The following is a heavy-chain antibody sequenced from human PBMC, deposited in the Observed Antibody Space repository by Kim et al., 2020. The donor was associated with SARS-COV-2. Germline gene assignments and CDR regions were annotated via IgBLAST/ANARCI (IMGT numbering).Heavy chain of an antibody. Sequence: YADSVKGRFTISRDNSKNTLYLQMNSLRAEDTAVYYCAKDLTATYYPYDYWGQGSLVTVSS. CDR3: AKDLTATYYPYDY. J-gene: IGHJ4*02. D-gene: IGHD3-10*01. V-gene: IGHV3-23*01.